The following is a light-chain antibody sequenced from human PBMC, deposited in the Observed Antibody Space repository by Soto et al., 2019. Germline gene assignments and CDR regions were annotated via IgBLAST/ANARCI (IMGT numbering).Light chain of an antibody. CDR2: TDN. CDR3: AAWDDNLRGYWV. J-gene: IGLJ2*01. Sequence: QSVLTQPPSASGTPGQRVTISCSGSTSNIGSNYVYWYQHLPGTAPKLLIYTDNQRPSGVPVRFSGSKSGTSASLAISGLRSEDEADYFCAAWDDNLRGYWVFGGGTKVTVL. V-gene: IGLV1-47*02. CDR1: TSNIGSNY.